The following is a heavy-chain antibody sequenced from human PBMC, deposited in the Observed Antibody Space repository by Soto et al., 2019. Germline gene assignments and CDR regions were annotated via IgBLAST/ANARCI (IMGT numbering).Heavy chain of an antibody. CDR3: ARHVGLAASDYYGMDV. CDR1: GYSFTSYR. J-gene: IGHJ6*02. D-gene: IGHD6-13*01. Sequence: VASLKISCNGSGYSFTSYRISWGRQMPWKGLEWMGRIDPSDSYTNYSPSFQGHVTISADKSISTAYLQWSSLKASDTAMYYCARHVGLAASDYYGMDVWGQGTTVTVSS. CDR2: IDPSDSYT. V-gene: IGHV5-10-1*01.